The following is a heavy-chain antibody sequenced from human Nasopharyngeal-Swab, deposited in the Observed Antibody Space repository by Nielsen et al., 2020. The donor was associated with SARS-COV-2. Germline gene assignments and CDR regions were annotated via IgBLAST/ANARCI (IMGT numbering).Heavy chain of an antibody. CDR3: AKRDYYESSGYSPLFQS. D-gene: IGHD3-22*01. Sequence: GESLKISCAASGFTFSDYYMSWIRQAPGKGLEWVSYISSSGSTIYYADSVKGRFTISRDNAKNSLYLQMNSLRAEDTAVYYCAKRDYYESSGYSPLFQSWGQGTLVTVSS. J-gene: IGHJ5*02. CDR2: ISSSGSTI. CDR1: GFTFSDYY. V-gene: IGHV3-11*01.